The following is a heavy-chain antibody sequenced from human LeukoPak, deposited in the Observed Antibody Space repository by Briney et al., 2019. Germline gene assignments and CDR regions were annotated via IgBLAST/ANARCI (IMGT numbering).Heavy chain of an antibody. Sequence: GGSLRLSCAASGFTFSSYSMNWVRQAPGKGLEWVSSISSSSSYIYYAGSVKGRFTISRDNAQNTLYLQMNSLRADDTAVYYCARASSTAVAGSLGIFYYYYYMDVWGKGTTVTISS. CDR3: ARASSTAVAGSLGIFYYYYYMDV. CDR1: GFTFSSYS. CDR2: ISSSSSYI. D-gene: IGHD6-19*01. J-gene: IGHJ6*03. V-gene: IGHV3-21*01.